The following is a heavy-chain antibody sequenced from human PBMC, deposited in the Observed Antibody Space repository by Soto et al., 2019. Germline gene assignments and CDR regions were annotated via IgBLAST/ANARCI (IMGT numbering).Heavy chain of an antibody. CDR1: GVTFISYS. CDR3: ARAMIVVVSPDY. J-gene: IGHJ4*02. V-gene: IGHV3-21*01. CDR2: ISSSSSYI. D-gene: IGHD3-22*01. Sequence: PGGSLRLSCAASGVTFISYSMNWVRQAPGKGLEWVSSISSSSSYIYYADSVKGRFTISRDNAKNSLYLQMNSLRAEDTAVYYCARAMIVVVSPDYWGQGTLVTVSS.